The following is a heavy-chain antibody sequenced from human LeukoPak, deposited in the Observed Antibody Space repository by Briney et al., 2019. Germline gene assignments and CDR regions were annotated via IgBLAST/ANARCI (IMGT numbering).Heavy chain of an antibody. CDR3: ARVKYIYGFLNWFDP. D-gene: IGHD5-18*01. CDR1: GGSISAYY. Sequence: SETLSLTCTVSGGSISAYYWSWIRQPPGKGPEWIGNLYYSGSTDYNPSLKSRVAISVDTSKTQFSLKLSSVTATDTAVYYCARVKYIYGFLNWFDPWGQGTLVTVSS. CDR2: LYYSGST. J-gene: IGHJ5*02. V-gene: IGHV4-59*13.